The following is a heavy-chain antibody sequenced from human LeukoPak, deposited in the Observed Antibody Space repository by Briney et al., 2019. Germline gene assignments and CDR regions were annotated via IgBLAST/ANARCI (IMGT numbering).Heavy chain of an antibody. CDR3: ARGRNFGEFGY. CDR2: IYSGGST. Sequence: GGSLRLSCAASGFTFSSYSMNWVRQAPGKGLEWVSVIYSGGSTYYADSVKGRFTISRDNSKNTLYLQMNSLRAEDTAVYYCARGRNFGEFGYWGQGTLVTVSS. D-gene: IGHD3-10*01. V-gene: IGHV3-53*01. J-gene: IGHJ4*02. CDR1: GFTFSSYS.